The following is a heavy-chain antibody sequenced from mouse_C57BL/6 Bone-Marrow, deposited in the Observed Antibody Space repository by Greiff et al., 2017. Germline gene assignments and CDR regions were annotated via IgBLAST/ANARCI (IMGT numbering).Heavy chain of an antibody. Sequence: VQLQQPGAELVMPGASVKLSCKASGYTFTSYGMHWVQQTPGQGLEWVGEIGPSDSYTNYNQKVKGQSTLTVDKSTSTAYMQLSSLTSEDSAVYYCAREGIICAFDYWGQGTSLTVSS. J-gene: IGHJ2*03. CDR2: IGPSDSYT. CDR3: AREGIICAFDY. CDR1: GYTFTSYG. V-gene: IGHV1-69*01.